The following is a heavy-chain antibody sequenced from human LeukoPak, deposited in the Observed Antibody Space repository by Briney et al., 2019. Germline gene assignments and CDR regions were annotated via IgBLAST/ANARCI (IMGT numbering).Heavy chain of an antibody. V-gene: IGHV3-23*01. Sequence: GGSLRLSCAASGFTSSSYAMSWVRQAPGKGLEWVSAISGSGGSTYYADSVKGRFTISRDNSKNTLYLQMNSLRAEDTAVYYCANSYCSSTSCNLYYFDYWGQGTLVTVSS. D-gene: IGHD2-2*01. J-gene: IGHJ4*02. CDR3: ANSYCSSTSCNLYYFDY. CDR1: GFTSSSYA. CDR2: ISGSGGST.